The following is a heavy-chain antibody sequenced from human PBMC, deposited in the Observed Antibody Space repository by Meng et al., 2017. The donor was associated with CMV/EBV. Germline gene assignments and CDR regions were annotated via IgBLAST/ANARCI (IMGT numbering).Heavy chain of an antibody. Sequence: SETLSLTCAVYGGSFSGYYWSWIRQPPGKGLEWIGEINHSGSTNYNPSLKSRVTISVDTSKNQFSLKLSSVTAADTAVYYCATDGSYRFDYWGQGTLVTVSS. CDR3: ATDGSYRFDY. J-gene: IGHJ4*02. V-gene: IGHV4-34*01. CDR2: INHSGST. CDR1: GGSFSGYY. D-gene: IGHD1-26*01.